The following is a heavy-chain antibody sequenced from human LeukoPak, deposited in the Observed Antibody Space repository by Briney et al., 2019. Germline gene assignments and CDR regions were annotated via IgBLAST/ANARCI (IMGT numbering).Heavy chain of an antibody. CDR3: AGGVLPAYYGMDV. J-gene: IGHJ6*02. Sequence: SETLSLTCTVSGGSISSYYWSWIRQPPGKGLEWIGYIYYSGSTNYNPSLKSRVTISVDTSKNQFSLKLSSVTAADTAVYYCAGGVLPAYYGMDVWGQGTTVTVSS. CDR2: IYYSGST. D-gene: IGHD1-26*01. CDR1: GGSISSYY. V-gene: IGHV4-59*12.